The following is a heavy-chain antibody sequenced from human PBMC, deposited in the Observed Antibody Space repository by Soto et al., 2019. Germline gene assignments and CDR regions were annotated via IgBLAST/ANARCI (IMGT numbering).Heavy chain of an antibody. D-gene: IGHD6-6*01. CDR3: ARHLVPGYYYYYYMDV. V-gene: IGHV4-59*08. CDR1: GGSISSYY. Sequence: PSETLSLTCTVSGGSISSYYWSWIRQPPGKGLEWIGYIYYSGSTNYNPSLKSRVTISVDTSKNQFSLKLSSVTAADTAVYYCARHLVPGYYYYYYMDVWGKGTTVTVSS. J-gene: IGHJ6*03. CDR2: IYYSGST.